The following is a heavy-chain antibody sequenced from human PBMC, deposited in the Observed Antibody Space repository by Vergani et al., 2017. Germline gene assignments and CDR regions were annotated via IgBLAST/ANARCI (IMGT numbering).Heavy chain of an antibody. CDR3: ARVNTETNGHLYYYYYMDV. Sequence: QVQLQQWGGGLLKPSETLSLTCVVNGGSFTSYHWTWIRQSPGEGLEWVGDIDHTVRPDYNLSPKSRLTMSVDESRNQFSLTLKSVTATDTAIYFCARVNTETNGHLYYYYYMDVWGQGTAVTVS. CDR2: IDHTVRP. J-gene: IGHJ6*03. V-gene: IGHV4-34*01. CDR1: GGSFTSYH. D-gene: IGHD4-11*01.